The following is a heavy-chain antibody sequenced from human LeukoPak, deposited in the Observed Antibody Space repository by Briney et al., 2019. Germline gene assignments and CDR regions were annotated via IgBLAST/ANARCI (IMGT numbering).Heavy chain of an antibody. V-gene: IGHV3-7*03. J-gene: IGHJ6*03. Sequence: GGSLRLSCVGSGFIFSRYWMTWVRQAPGKGLEWVANIKEDGREKYLLDSVEGRFTISRDNSKNSVYLQMNSLRAEDTALYYCAKSRNFYYYFMEVSGRGTKVTISS. CDR2: IKEDGREK. CDR3: AKSRNFYYYFMEV. CDR1: GFIFSRYW.